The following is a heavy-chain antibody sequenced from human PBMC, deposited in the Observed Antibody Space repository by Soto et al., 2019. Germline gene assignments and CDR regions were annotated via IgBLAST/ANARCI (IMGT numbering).Heavy chain of an antibody. V-gene: IGHV3-30-3*01. D-gene: IGHD5-12*01. CDR1: GFTFSSYA. CDR2: ISYDGSNK. J-gene: IGHJ6*02. CDR3: ARDMLEMATMSPYYYYGMDV. Sequence: GGSLRLSCAASGFTFSSYAMHWVRQAPGKGLEWVAVISYDGSNKYYADSVKGRFTISRDNSKNTLYLQMNSLRAKDTAVYYCARDMLEMATMSPYYYYGMDVWGQGTTVTVSS.